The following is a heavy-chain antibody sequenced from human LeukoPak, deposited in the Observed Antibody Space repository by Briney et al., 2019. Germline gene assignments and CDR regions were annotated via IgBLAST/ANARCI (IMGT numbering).Heavy chain of an antibody. J-gene: IGHJ5*02. V-gene: IGHV3-20*01. CDR1: GFTVSNYG. D-gene: IGHD3-22*01. CDR3: ARDLTLAYYDSSGYSYSWFDP. CDR2: INWNGGST. Sequence: GGSLRLSCAASGFTVSNYGMSWVRQAPGKGLEWVSGINWNGGSTGYADSVKGRFTISRDNAKNSLYLQMNSLRAEDTAFYHCARDLTLAYYDSSGYSYSWFDPWGQGTLVTVSS.